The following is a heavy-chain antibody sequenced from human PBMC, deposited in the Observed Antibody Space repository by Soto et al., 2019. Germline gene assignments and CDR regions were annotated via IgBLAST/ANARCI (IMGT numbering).Heavy chain of an antibody. Sequence: QVQLQESGPGLVKPSQTLSLTCTVSGGSISSGDYYWSWIRQPPGKGLEWIGYIYYSGSTYYNPSLKSRVTISVDTSKNHFSLKLSSVTAADTAVYYCATRGGYYGSGSQNWFDPWGQGTLVTVSS. CDR2: IYYSGST. V-gene: IGHV4-30-4*01. CDR1: GGSISSGDYY. CDR3: ATRGGYYGSGSQNWFDP. J-gene: IGHJ5*02. D-gene: IGHD3-10*01.